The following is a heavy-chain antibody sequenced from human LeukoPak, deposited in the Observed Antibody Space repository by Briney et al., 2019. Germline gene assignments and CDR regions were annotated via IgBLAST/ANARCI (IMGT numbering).Heavy chain of an antibody. V-gene: IGHV4-30-2*01. J-gene: IGHJ4*02. Sequence: SQTLSLTCAVSGGSISSGGYSWSWIRQPPGTGLEWIGDIYHTGRTYYNPSLKSRLTISVDRSMNQFSLKLSSVTAADTAVYYCAREGGSGSIDYWGQGTLVTVSS. CDR1: GGSISSGGYS. D-gene: IGHD3-10*01. CDR2: IYHTGRT. CDR3: AREGGSGSIDY.